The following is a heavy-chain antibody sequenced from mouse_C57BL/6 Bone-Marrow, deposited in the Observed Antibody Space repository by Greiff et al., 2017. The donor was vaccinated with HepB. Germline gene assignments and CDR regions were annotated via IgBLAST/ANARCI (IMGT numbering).Heavy chain of an antibody. CDR1: GYTFTSYW. D-gene: IGHD3-1*01. Sequence: QVQLQQSGAELVRPGTSVKLSCKASGYTFTSYWMHWVKQRPGQGLEWIGVIDPSDSYTNYNQKFKGKATLTVDTSSSTAYMQLSSLTSEDSAVYYCARSGYNYFDYWGQGTTLTVSS. V-gene: IGHV1-59*01. CDR3: ARSGYNYFDY. J-gene: IGHJ2*01. CDR2: IDPSDSYT.